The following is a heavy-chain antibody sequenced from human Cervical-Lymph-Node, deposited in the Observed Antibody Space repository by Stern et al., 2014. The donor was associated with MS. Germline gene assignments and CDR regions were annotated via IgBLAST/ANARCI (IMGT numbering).Heavy chain of an antibody. Sequence: QVQLQESGPGLVKPSQTVSLTCTVSGASVSSSGYYWSWIRQHPGQGLEWIGYIYYTGSTYYNPSLKSRVTISLDTSKNRFSLRLSSVTAADTAVYFCARGATINDFDFWGQGTLVTVSS. CDR2: IYYTGST. CDR1: GASVSSSGYY. CDR3: ARGATINDFDF. J-gene: IGHJ4*02. D-gene: IGHD5-12*01. V-gene: IGHV4-31*03.